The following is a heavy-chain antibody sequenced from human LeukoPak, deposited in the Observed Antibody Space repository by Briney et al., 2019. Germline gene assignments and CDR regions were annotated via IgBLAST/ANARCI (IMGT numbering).Heavy chain of an antibody. CDR1: GFTFSSYA. J-gene: IGHJ4*02. V-gene: IGHV3-23*01. CDR3: AKRYRRSFDY. Sequence: GGSLRLSCAASGFTFSSYAMSWVRQAPGKGLEWVSVITDSGDSTYCADSVKGRFTISRDNSKNTLDLQMNSLRAEDTAVYYCAKRYRRSFDYWGQGTLVTVSS. D-gene: IGHD2-15*01. CDR2: ITDSGDST.